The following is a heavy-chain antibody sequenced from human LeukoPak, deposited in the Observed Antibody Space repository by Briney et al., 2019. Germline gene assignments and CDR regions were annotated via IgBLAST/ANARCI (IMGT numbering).Heavy chain of an antibody. CDR1: GFTFNSCS. J-gene: IGHJ6*03. Sequence: PGGSLRLSCAASGFTFNSCSMNWVRQAPGKGLEWVSSITSTSSYTFYAASVKGRFTISRDNAKNSLYLHLNSLRDEDTAIYYCARDPYNGDYGDFYYYYMDVWGKGTTVTISS. V-gene: IGHV3-21*01. CDR3: ARDPYNGDYGDFYYYYMDV. CDR2: ITSTSSYT. D-gene: IGHD3-16*01.